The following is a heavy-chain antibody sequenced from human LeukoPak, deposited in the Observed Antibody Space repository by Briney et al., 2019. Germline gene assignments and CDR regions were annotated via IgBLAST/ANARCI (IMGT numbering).Heavy chain of an antibody. V-gene: IGHV3-9*01. CDR1: GFTFDDYA. D-gene: IGHD2-2*01. J-gene: IGHJ3*02. CDR2: ISWNSGSI. CDR3: AKVMPYCSRTRCYGRNAFDI. Sequence: GRSLRLSCAASGFTFDDYAMHWVRQAPGKGLEWVSGISWNSGSIGYADSVKGRFTISRDNAKNSLYLQMNSLRAEDTALYYCAKVMPYCSRTRCYGRNAFDIGSEGTMVTVSS.